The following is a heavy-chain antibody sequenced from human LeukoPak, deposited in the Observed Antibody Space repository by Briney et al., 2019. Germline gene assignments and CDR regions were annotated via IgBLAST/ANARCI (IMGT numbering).Heavy chain of an antibody. CDR1: GFTFSSYS. CDR2: ISSSSSTI. V-gene: IGHV3-48*02. Sequence: GGSLRLSCAASGFTFSSYSMNWVRQAPGKGLEWVSYISSSSSTIYYADSVKGRFIISRDNAKNSLYLQMNSLRDEDTAVYYCAREYYYDSSGYSDAFDIWGQGTMVTVSS. D-gene: IGHD3-22*01. CDR3: AREYYYDSSGYSDAFDI. J-gene: IGHJ3*02.